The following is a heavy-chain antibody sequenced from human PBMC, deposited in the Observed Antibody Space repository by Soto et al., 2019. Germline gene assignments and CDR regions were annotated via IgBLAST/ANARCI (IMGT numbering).Heavy chain of an antibody. J-gene: IGHJ4*02. V-gene: IGHV1-3*01. Sequence: ASVEVSCKASGDTFTSYAMHWVRQAPGQRLEWMGWINAGNGNTKYSQKFQGRVTITRDTSASTAYMELSSLRSEDTAVYYCARVTGYYYVDYWGQGTLVTVSS. CDR1: GDTFTSYA. CDR2: INAGNGNT. CDR3: ARVTGYYYVDY. D-gene: IGHD3-9*01.